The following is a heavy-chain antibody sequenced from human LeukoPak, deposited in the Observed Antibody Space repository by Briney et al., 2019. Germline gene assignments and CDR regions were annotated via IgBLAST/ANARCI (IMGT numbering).Heavy chain of an antibody. CDR2: ISYDGSNK. CDR1: GFTFSSYA. CDR3: AKDLQR. V-gene: IGHV3-30-3*01. Sequence: PGRSLRLSCAASGFTFSSYAMHWVRQAPGKGLEWVAVISYDGSNKYYADSVKGRFTISRDNSKNTLYLQMNSLRAEDTAVYYCAKDLQRWGQGTLVTVSS. J-gene: IGHJ4*02. D-gene: IGHD6-25*01.